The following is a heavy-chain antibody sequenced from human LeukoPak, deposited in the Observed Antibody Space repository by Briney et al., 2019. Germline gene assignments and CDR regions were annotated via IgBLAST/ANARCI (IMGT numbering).Heavy chain of an antibody. CDR3: ASHFRSNHYYFYYMDV. V-gene: IGHV1-69*05. CDR2: IAPIFGTP. J-gene: IGHJ6*03. CDR1: GGTFDRYA. D-gene: IGHD3-16*02. Sequence: SVKVSCKASGGTFDRYAIRWVRQAPGQGLEWMGGIAPIFGTPNYAQNFQGRVTITTDESTSTAYMELSSLRSDDTAVYYCASHFRSNHYYFYYMDVWGTRTTVTVSS.